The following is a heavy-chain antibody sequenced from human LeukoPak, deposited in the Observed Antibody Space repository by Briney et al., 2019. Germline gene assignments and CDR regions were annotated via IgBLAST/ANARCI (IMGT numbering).Heavy chain of an antibody. CDR2: ISGGKSST. J-gene: IGHJ4*02. CDR1: GFTFRSYA. D-gene: IGHD2-21*02. Sequence: PGGSLRLSCAASGFTFRSYAMSWVRQAPGKGLEWVSAISGGKSSTYYADSVKGRFTVSRDSSKNTLYLQMNSLRAEDTALYYCAKGDAYCGGDCYPDWGQGTLVTVSS. CDR3: AKGDAYCGGDCYPD. V-gene: IGHV3-23*01.